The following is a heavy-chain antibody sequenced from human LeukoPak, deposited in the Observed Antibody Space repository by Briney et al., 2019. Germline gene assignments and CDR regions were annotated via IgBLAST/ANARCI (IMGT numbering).Heavy chain of an antibody. V-gene: IGHV3-30*03. D-gene: IGHD6-13*01. J-gene: IGHJ4*02. Sequence: GGSLRLSCAASGFTFSSHGMHWVRQAPGKGLEWVAVISYDGSNTYYADSVKGRFTISRDNSKNTLYLQMNSLRAEDTAVYYCARGYLSSTRTDYFDYWGQGTLVTVSS. CDR1: GFTFSSHG. CDR2: ISYDGSNT. CDR3: ARGYLSSTRTDYFDY.